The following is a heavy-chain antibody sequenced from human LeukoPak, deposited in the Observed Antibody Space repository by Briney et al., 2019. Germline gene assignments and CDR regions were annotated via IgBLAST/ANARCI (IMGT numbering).Heavy chain of an antibody. D-gene: IGHD3/OR15-3a*01. Sequence: GGTLTLSCAASGFTFSTYGMYWVRQAPGKGLGWAALIWNDGSKKYYADSVKGRFTISRDNSKNTLYLQLNSLRAEDTAVYYCAKGAFWTGYSEYFDPWGQGILVTVSS. V-gene: IGHV3-33*06. CDR3: AKGAFWTGYSEYFDP. CDR2: IWNDGSKK. CDR1: GFTFSTYG. J-gene: IGHJ4*02.